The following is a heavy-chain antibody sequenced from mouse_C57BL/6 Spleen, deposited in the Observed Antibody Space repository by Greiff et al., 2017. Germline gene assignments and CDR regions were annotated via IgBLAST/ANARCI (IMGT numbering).Heavy chain of an antibody. D-gene: IGHD2-1*01. Sequence: EVQLQQSGAELVRPGASVKLSCTASGYNFKGYYMHWVKQRPEQGLEWIGRIDPGDGDTEYTPKFKGKATLTADTSSNTAYLQLSSLTSEDTAVYYCTIYDGNSWFAYWGQGTLVTVSA. CDR3: TIYDGNSWFAY. J-gene: IGHJ3*01. V-gene: IGHV14-1*01. CDR2: IDPGDGDT. CDR1: GYNFKGYY.